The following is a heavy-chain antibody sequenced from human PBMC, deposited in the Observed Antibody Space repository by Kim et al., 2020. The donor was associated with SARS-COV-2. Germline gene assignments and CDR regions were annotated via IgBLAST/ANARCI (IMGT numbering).Heavy chain of an antibody. CDR1: GGSISSSSYY. CDR2: IYYSGST. Sequence: SETLSLTCSVYGGSISSSSYYWGWIRQPPGKGLEWIGSIYYSGSTYYNPSLKSRVTISVDTSKNQFSLKLSSVTAADTAVYYCARQRRGATGGEFGYWGQGTLVTVSS. V-gene: IGHV4-39*01. CDR3: ARQRRGATGGEFGY. J-gene: IGHJ4*02. D-gene: IGHD1-26*01.